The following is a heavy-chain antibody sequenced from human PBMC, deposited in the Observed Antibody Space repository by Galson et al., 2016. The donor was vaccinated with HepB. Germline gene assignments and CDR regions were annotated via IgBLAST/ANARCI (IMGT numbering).Heavy chain of an antibody. V-gene: IGHV1-3*01. J-gene: IGHJ6*02. CDR2: INGGNGNT. CDR3: AGEDEDYYYGMDV. CDR1: GYTFTSYA. Sequence: SVKVSCKASGYTFTSYAMHWVRQAPGQRLEWMGWINGGNGNTKYSQRFQGRVTITRDTSASTAYMELSSLRSEDTAVYYCAGEDEDYYYGMDVWGQGTTVTVSS.